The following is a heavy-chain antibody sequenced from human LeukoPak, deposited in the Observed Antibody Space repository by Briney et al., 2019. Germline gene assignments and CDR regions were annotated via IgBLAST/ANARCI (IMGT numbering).Heavy chain of an antibody. CDR1: GFTFSSND. CDR2: IGTAGDT. V-gene: IGHV3-13*01. CDR3: ARVDARGAFDI. D-gene: IGHD3/OR15-3a*01. J-gene: IGHJ3*02. Sequence: GGSLRLSCAASGFTFSSNDMHWVRQATGKGLEWVSAIGTAGDTYYPGSVKGRFTISRENAKNSLYLQMNSLRAGDTAVYYCARVDARGAFDIWGQGTMVTVSS.